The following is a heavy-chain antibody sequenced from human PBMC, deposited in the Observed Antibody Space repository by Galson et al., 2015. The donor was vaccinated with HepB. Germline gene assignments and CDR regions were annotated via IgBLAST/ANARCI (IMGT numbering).Heavy chain of an antibody. V-gene: IGHV4-34*01. J-gene: IGHJ6*02. D-gene: IGHD5-18*01. CDR2: VNHSGST. Sequence: SETLSLTCAVYSGSFSGSYWSWIRQPPGKGLEWIGEVNHSGSTNYNPSLKSRVTLSVDTSKNQFSLKLTSVTAADTAVYYCARGFGNSFGYGYSYDGMDVWGQGTTVTVSS. CDR1: SGSFSGSY. CDR3: ARGFGNSFGYGYSYDGMDV.